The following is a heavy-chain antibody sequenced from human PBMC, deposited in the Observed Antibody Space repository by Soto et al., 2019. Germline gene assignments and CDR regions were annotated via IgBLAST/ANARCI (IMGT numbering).Heavy chain of an antibody. CDR1: GYTFTSYG. J-gene: IGHJ5*02. CDR2: ISAYNGNT. V-gene: IGHV1-18*01. Sequence: ASVKVSCKASGYTFTSYGISWVREAAGQGLEWMGWISAYNGNTNYAQKLQGRVTMTTETSTSTAYMELRSLRADDTAGYYCATEARATYYYDSSCYCVGRFDPWGQGTLVTVSS. D-gene: IGHD3-22*01. CDR3: ATEARATYYYDSSCYCVGRFDP.